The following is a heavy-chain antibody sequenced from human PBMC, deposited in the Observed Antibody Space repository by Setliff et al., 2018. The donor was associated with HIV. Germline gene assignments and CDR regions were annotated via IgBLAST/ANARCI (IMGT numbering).Heavy chain of an antibody. CDR2: ISSSGTT. Sequence: KPSETLSLTCVVSDDSFSNYDWTWIRQSPGKALEWIGYISSSGTTTYNPSLRSRVTISIETSNTRFSLWLRSATAADTATYFCARLGRAIDDGGSSLRLDFWGQGMLVTVS. CDR1: DDSFSNYD. CDR3: ARLGRAIDDGGSSLRLDF. J-gene: IGHJ4*02. V-gene: IGHV4-4*09. D-gene: IGHD2-21*01.